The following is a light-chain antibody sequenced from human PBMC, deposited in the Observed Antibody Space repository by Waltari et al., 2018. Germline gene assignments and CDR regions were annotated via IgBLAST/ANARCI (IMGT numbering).Light chain of an antibody. Sequence: DIQMTQSPSTLSASVGDRVTITCRASQSISSWLAWYQQKPGKAPKLRIYKASSLESGVPSRFSGSGSGREFTLTISSLQPDDFATYYCQQYNSYPWTFGQGTKVEIK. J-gene: IGKJ1*01. CDR2: KAS. V-gene: IGKV1-5*03. CDR3: QQYNSYPWT. CDR1: QSISSW.